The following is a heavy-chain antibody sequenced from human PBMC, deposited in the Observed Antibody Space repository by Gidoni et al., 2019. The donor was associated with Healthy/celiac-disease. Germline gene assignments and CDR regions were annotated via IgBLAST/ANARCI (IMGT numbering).Heavy chain of an antibody. Sequence: EVQLVESGGGLVKPGGSLGLSCAASGFPFISYSMNWVRQAPGKGLEWVSSISSSSSYIYYADSVKGRFTISRDNAKNSLYLQMNSLRAEDTAVYYCAIVDGEGFGEPGPFDYWGQGTLVTVSS. CDR1: GFPFISYS. CDR2: ISSSSSYI. J-gene: IGHJ4*02. V-gene: IGHV3-21*01. D-gene: IGHD3-10*01. CDR3: AIVDGEGFGEPGPFDY.